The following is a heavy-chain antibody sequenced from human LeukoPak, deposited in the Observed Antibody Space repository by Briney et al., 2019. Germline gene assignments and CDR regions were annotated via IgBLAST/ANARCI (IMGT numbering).Heavy chain of an antibody. D-gene: IGHD3-22*01. J-gene: IGHJ4*02. Sequence: RSGGSLRLSCAASGFTFSSYSMSWVRQAPGKGLEWVSAISGSGGSTYYADSVNGRFTISRDNSKNTLYLQMNSLRAEDAAVYYSAKDRPPYYYDNSGYYFDYWGQGTLVTVSS. CDR3: AKDRPPYYYDNSGYYFDY. CDR1: GFTFSSYS. V-gene: IGHV3-23*01. CDR2: ISGSGGST.